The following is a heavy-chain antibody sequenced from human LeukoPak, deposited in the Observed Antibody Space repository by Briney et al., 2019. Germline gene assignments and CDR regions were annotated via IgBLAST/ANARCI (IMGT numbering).Heavy chain of an antibody. V-gene: IGHV3-48*01. J-gene: IGHJ3*02. CDR3: ASLDYGDYVDVFDI. D-gene: IGHD4-17*01. CDR1: GFTFSSYS. Sequence: GSLRLSCAASGFTFSSYSMAWVRQAPGKGLEWVSYISIRSSTIYYADSVKGRFTISRDNAKNSLYVQMNSLRAEDTAVYYCASLDYGDYVDVFDIWGQGTMVTVSS. CDR2: ISIRSSTI.